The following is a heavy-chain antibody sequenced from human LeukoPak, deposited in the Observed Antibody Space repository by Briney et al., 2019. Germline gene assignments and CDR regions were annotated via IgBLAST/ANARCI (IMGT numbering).Heavy chain of an antibody. D-gene: IGHD4-23*01. J-gene: IGHJ4*02. V-gene: IGHV3-74*01. CDR1: GFTFNTYA. CDR3: VGGTSADY. Sequence: GGSLRLSCAVSGFTFNTYAMHWVRQAPGKGLVWASRISPDGRTTAYADSVKGRFTVSRDNAKNTLFLQMNSLRPDDTSLYCCVGGTSADYWGQGTLVTVSS. CDR2: ISPDGRTT.